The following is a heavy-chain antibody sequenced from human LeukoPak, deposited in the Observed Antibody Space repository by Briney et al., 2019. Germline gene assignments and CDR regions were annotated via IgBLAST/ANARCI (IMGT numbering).Heavy chain of an antibody. V-gene: IGHV4-39*07. Sequence: PTETLSLTCSVSGDSISSGSFYWSWIRQPAGKGLEWIGTTSYRGFTYYNPSLKSRVTMALDTSKNQFSLRVNSVTAADTAVYYCARDFSSAWFFIWGRGTLVTVSS. CDR1: GDSISSGSFY. J-gene: IGHJ4*02. CDR3: ARDFSSAWFFI. CDR2: TSYRGFT. D-gene: IGHD6-13*01.